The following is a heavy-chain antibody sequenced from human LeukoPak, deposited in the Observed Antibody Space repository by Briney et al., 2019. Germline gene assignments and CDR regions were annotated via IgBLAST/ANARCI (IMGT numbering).Heavy chain of an antibody. J-gene: IGHJ4*02. CDR1: GGSISSSTHY. Sequence: SETLSLTCNVSGGSISSSTHYWVWIRQSPGKGLEWIGNFYSSGSTYYNPSLKSRVTISVDTSKNQFSLKLTSVTAADTAVYYCVRQFDYCGQGTLVTVSS. V-gene: IGHV4-39*01. CDR2: FYSSGST. CDR3: VRQFDY.